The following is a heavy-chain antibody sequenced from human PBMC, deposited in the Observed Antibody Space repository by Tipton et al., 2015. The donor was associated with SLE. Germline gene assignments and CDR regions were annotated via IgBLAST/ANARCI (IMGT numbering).Heavy chain of an antibody. J-gene: IGHJ6*03. CDR2: INHSGST. CDR1: GGSFSGYY. CDR3: ARVPGLERSYYYNYYMDV. V-gene: IGHV4-34*01. D-gene: IGHD1-1*01. Sequence: TLSLTCVVYGGSFSGYYWSWTRQSPGKGLEWIGDINHSGSTNYNPSLKSRVSISVDTSKNQFSLRLSSVTAADTAVYYCARVPGLERSYYYNYYMDVWGRGTTVTGSS.